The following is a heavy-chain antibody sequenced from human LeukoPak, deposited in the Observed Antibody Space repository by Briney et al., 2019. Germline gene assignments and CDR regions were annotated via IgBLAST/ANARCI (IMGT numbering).Heavy chain of an antibody. CDR1: GFTFSSYS. J-gene: IGHJ4*02. CDR3: ARGFWYCSGGSCYSAFFDY. D-gene: IGHD2-15*01. V-gene: IGHV3-21*01. CDR2: ISSSSSYI. Sequence: GGSLRLSCAASGFTFSSYSMNWVRQAPGKGLAWVSSISSSSSYIYYADSVKGRFTISRDNAKNSLYLQMNSLRAEDTAVYYCARGFWYCSGGSCYSAFFDYWGQGTLVTVSS.